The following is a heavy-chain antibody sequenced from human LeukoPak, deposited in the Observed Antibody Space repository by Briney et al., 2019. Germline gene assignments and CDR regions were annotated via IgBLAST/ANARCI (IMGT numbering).Heavy chain of an antibody. D-gene: IGHD6-13*01. V-gene: IGHV3-33*06. CDR2: IWYDGSNK. CDR3: AKEYSGYSSSWHGWDYYYGMDV. CDR1: GFTFSSYG. J-gene: IGHJ6*02. Sequence: GRSLRLSCAASGFTFSSYGMHWVRQAPGKGLEWVAVIWYDGSNKYYADSVKGRFTISRDNSKNTLYLQMNSLRAEDTAVYYCAKEYSGYSSSWHGWDYYYGMDVWGQGTTVTLSS.